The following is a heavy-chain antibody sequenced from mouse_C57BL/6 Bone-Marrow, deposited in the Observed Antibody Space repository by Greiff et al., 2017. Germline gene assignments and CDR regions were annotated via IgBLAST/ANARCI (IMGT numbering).Heavy chain of an antibody. D-gene: IGHD1-1*01. CDR1: GYTFTSYG. J-gene: IGHJ1*03. V-gene: IGHV1-81*01. CDR2: IYPRSGNT. CDR3: ARRYGSLYWYFDV. Sequence: QVQLQQSGAELARPGASVKLSCKASGYTFTSYGISWVKQRTGQGLEWIGEIYPRSGNTYYNEKFKGKATLTADKSSSTAYMELRSLTSEDSAVYFCARRYGSLYWYFDVWGTGTTVTVSS.